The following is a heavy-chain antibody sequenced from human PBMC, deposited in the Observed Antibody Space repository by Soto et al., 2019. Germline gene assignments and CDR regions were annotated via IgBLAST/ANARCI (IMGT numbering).Heavy chain of an antibody. J-gene: IGHJ4*02. CDR1: GFTFSSYG. Sequence: QVQLVESGGGVVQPGRSLRLSCAASGFTFSSYGMHWVRQAPGKGLEWVAVISYDGSNKYYADSVKGRFTISRDNSKNTLYLQMNSLRAEDTAVYYCAKSLEFHYYDSSGYYALDYWGQGTLVTVSS. V-gene: IGHV3-30*18. CDR3: AKSLEFHYYDSSGYYALDY. D-gene: IGHD3-22*01. CDR2: ISYDGSNK.